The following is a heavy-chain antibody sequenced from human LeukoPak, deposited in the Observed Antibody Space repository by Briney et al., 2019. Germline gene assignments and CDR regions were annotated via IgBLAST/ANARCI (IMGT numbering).Heavy chain of an antibody. CDR2: IYSSGST. CDR3: AYSGTYRVDY. V-gene: IGHV4-59*08. Sequence: PSETLSLTCTVSGGSISSYYWTWIRQPPGKALEWIGYIYSSGSTNYNPSLKSRVTMSVDTSKNQFFLKLSSATAADTAVYYCAYSGTYRVDYWGQGTLVTVSS. D-gene: IGHD1-26*01. J-gene: IGHJ4*02. CDR1: GGSISSYY.